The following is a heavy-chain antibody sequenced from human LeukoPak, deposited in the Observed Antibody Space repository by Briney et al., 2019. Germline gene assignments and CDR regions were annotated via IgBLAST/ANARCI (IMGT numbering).Heavy chain of an antibody. J-gene: IGHJ4*02. Sequence: SQTLSLTCAVSGGSISSGGYSWRWIRQHPGKGLEWIVYIYYSGSTYYNPSLKSRVTISVDTSKNQFSLKLSSVTAADTAVYYCARLLSLWFGESPLYYFDYWGQGTLVTVSS. CDR2: IYYSGST. CDR1: GGSISSGGYS. CDR3: ARLLSLWFGESPLYYFDY. V-gene: IGHV4-31*11. D-gene: IGHD3-10*01.